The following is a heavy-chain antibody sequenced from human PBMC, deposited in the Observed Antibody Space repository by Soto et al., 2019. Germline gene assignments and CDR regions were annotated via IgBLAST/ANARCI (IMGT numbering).Heavy chain of an antibody. CDR3: ARDLAKGGGSAGFDY. CDR1: GYTFTGYY. D-gene: IGHD2-15*01. J-gene: IGHJ4*02. CDR2: INPNSGGT. V-gene: IGHV1-2*02. Sequence: QVQLVQSGAEVKKPEASVKVSCKASGYTFTGYYMHWVRQAPGQGLEWMGWINPNSGGTKYPQKFQGRVTMTRDTSITTVYMSLTGLKSDDTAVYYCARDLAKGGGSAGFDYWGQGTLVAVSS.